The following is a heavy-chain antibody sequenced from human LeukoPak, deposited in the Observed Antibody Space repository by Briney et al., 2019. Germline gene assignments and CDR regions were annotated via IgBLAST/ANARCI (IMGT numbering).Heavy chain of an antibody. V-gene: IGHV3-30*02. CDR1: GFTFSSYA. CDR2: IRSDGSKE. J-gene: IGHJ3*01. CDR3: AKEAGLFDV. Sequence: GGSLRLSCAASGFTFSSYAMSWVRQAPGKGLEWVAYIRSDGSKEYHADSVKGRFIISRDNSKKILYLQMNSLRAEDTAMYYCAKEAGLFDVWGQGTMVTVSS.